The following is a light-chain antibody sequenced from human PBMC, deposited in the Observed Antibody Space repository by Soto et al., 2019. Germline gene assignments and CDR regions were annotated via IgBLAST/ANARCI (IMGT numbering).Light chain of an antibody. V-gene: IGKV1-17*01. CDR1: QGINNL. CDR3: LPHDTYQFT. CDR2: AAS. Sequence: DIQMTQSPSSLSASVGDRVTITCRASQGINNLLGWYQQGPGKAPKRLSYAASNLEGGVPSRFSGSGSGTEFNLTISRLQPEDFANYSCLPHDTYQFTFVPGTKVDVK. J-gene: IGKJ3*01.